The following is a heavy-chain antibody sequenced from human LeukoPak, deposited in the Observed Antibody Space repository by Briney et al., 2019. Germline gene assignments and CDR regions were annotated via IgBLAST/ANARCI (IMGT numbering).Heavy chain of an antibody. Sequence: GGSLRLSCAASGFTVSSNYMSWVRQAPEKGLEWVSVIYSGGSTYYADSVKGRFTISRDNSKNTLYLQMNSLRAEDTAVYYCARDPQWLVRDAFDIWGQGTMVTVSS. V-gene: IGHV3-66*01. D-gene: IGHD6-19*01. CDR3: ARDPQWLVRDAFDI. CDR1: GFTVSSNY. J-gene: IGHJ3*02. CDR2: IYSGGST.